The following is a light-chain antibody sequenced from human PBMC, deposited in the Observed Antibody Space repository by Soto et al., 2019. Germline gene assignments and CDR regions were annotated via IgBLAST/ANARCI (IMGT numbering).Light chain of an antibody. CDR2: WAS. CDR1: QSLLYSSKNKNY. CDR3: QQYYSTPLLT. J-gene: IGKJ4*01. Sequence: DIVMTQSPDSLAVSLGERATINCKYSQSLLYSSKNKNYLAWYQQKPGQPPKLLIYWASTRESGVPDRFSGGGSGTDFTLTISSLQAEDVAVYYCQQYYSTPLLTFGGGTKVEIK. V-gene: IGKV4-1*01.